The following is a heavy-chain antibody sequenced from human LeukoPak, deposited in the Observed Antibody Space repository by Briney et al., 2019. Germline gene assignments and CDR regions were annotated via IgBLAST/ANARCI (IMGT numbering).Heavy chain of an antibody. D-gene: IGHD5-18*01. CDR1: GGSFSGYY. CDR2: INHSGST. V-gene: IGHV4-34*01. J-gene: IGHJ4*02. Sequence: SETLSLTCAVYGGSFSGYYWSWIRQPPGKGLEWIGEINHSGSTNYNPSLKSRVTISVDTSKNQFSLKLSSVTAADTAVYYCARSRFQLWLLFDYWGQGTLVTVSS. CDR3: ARSRFQLWLLFDY.